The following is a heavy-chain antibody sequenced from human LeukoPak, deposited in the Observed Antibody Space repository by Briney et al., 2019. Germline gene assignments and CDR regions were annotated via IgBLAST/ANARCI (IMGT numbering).Heavy chain of an antibody. CDR1: GFTFSSYA. J-gene: IGHJ5*02. CDR2: ISGSGGST. D-gene: IGHD3-3*01. Sequence: PGGSLRLSCAASGFTFSSYAMSWVRQAPGKGLEWVSAISGSGGSTYCADSVKGRFTISRDNSKNTLYLQMNSLRAEDTAVYYCANPRRDFWSGPSDNWFDPWGQGTLVTVSS. CDR3: ANPRRDFWSGPSDNWFDP. V-gene: IGHV3-23*01.